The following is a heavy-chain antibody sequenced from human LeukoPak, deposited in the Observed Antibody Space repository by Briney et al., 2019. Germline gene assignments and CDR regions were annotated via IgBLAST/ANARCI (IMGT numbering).Heavy chain of an antibody. CDR2: ISNSGGST. V-gene: IGHV3-23*01. CDR3: VKGGGNVRRYFEY. D-gene: IGHD4-23*01. Sequence: GGSLRLSCAASGFIFSNYAISWVRQVPGKGLEWVSGISNSGGSTYYADSVKGRFTCSRDNSKSTLYLQMNSLRAEDTAVYYCVKGGGNVRRYFEYWGQGTLVTVSS. CDR1: GFIFSNYA. J-gene: IGHJ4*02.